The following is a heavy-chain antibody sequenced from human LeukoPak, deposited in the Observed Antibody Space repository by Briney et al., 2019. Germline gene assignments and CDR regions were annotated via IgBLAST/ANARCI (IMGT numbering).Heavy chain of an antibody. Sequence: GRSLRLSCAASGFTFSSYGMHWVRQAPGKGLEWVAVISYDGSNKYYADSVKGRFTISRDNSKNTLYLQMNSLRAEDTAVYYCAKDRAGEAATVYWGQGTLVTVSS. CDR3: AKDRAGEAATVY. CDR2: ISYDGSNK. CDR1: GFTFSSYG. V-gene: IGHV3-30*18. J-gene: IGHJ4*02. D-gene: IGHD6-25*01.